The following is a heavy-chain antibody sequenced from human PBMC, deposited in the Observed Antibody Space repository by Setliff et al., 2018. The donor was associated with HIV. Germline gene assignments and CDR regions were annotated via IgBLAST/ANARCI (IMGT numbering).Heavy chain of an antibody. CDR3: ARDLGILSNWLYYFDD. D-gene: IGHD6-13*01. CDR2: INPSGGST. Sequence: ASVKVSCKASGYTFTSYHIHWVRQAPGQGLEWMGVINPSGGSTSYAQKFQGRVTMTRGTSTGTVFMELSGLRFEDTAMYYCARDLGILSNWLYYFDDWGQGTLVTVSS. CDR1: GYTFTSYH. V-gene: IGHV1-46*01. J-gene: IGHJ4*02.